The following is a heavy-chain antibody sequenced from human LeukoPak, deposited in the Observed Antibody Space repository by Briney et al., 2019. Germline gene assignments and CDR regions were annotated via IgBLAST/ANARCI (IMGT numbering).Heavy chain of an antibody. V-gene: IGHV3-23*01. J-gene: IGHJ4*02. CDR1: GFTFSSYA. D-gene: IGHD2-2*01. CDR2: ISGSGGST. Sequence: GGSLRLSCAASGFTFSSYAMSWVRQAPGEGLEWVSAISGSGGSTYYADSVKGRFTISRDNSKNTLYLQMNSLRAEDTAVYYCAKDSDIVVVPAAMDYWGQGTLVTVSS. CDR3: AKDSDIVVVPAAMDY.